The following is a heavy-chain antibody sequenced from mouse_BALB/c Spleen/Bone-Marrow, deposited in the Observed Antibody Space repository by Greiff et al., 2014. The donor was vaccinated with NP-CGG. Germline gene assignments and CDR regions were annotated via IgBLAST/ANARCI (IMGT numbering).Heavy chain of an antibody. V-gene: IGHV1-55*01. Sequence: QVQLQQPGADLVKPGTSVKPSCKASGYNFTNYWINWVRLRPGQGLEWIGDIYPGSGGPHYNDKFKNKATLTVDTSSSTAYMQLSSLASEDSALYYCAGDGNWPFAYWGQGTLVAVSA. CDR3: AGDGNWPFAY. CDR2: IYPGSGGP. D-gene: IGHD4-1*01. J-gene: IGHJ3*01. CDR1: GYNFTNYW.